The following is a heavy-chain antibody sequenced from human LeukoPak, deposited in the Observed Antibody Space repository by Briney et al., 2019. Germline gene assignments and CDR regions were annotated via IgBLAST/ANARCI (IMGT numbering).Heavy chain of an antibody. D-gene: IGHD5-24*01. V-gene: IGHV3-30*18. J-gene: IGHJ3*02. CDR1: GFTFSSYG. CDR2: ISYDGSNK. Sequence: PGGSLRLSCAASGFTFSSYGMHWVRQAPGKGLEWVAVISYDGSNKYYADSVKGRFTISRDNSKNTLYLQMNSLRAEDTAVYYCAKDLWEMAESEEAFDIWGQGTMVTVSS. CDR3: AKDLWEMAESEEAFDI.